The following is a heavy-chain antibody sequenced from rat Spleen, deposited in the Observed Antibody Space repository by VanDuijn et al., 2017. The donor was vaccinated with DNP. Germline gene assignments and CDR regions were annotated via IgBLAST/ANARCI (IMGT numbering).Heavy chain of an antibody. D-gene: IGHD1-4*01. CDR2: INTGSGGT. Sequence: QVQLRQSGAEPAKPGSSVKISCKASGYTFTTYYISWIKQTTGQGLDYIGYINTGSGGTNYNEKFKGKATLTVGKSSSTAFMQLSSLTPDDSAVYYCARRRLPYWYFDFWGPGTMVTVSS. V-gene: IGHV1-43*01. J-gene: IGHJ1*01. CDR3: ARRRLPYWYFDF. CDR1: GYTFTTYY.